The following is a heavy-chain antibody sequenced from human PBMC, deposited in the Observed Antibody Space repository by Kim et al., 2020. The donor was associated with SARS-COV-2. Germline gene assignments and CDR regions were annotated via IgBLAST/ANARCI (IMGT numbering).Heavy chain of an antibody. Sequence: SVKGRCTISRDNSKDTLYLQMNNLRGEDTAVYYCARRGSSDGSAVNSYDVWGRGTKVTVSS. V-gene: IGHV3-30*07. CDR3: ARRGSSDGSAVNSYDV. D-gene: IGHD3-22*01. J-gene: IGHJ3*01.